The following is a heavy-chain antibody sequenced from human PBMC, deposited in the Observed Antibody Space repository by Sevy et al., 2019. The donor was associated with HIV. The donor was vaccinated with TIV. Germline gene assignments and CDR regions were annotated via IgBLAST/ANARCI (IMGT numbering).Heavy chain of an antibody. V-gene: IGHV1-69*13. CDR1: GGTFGTYS. CDR2: IIPIFHSA. J-gene: IGHJ3*02. CDR3: ARDRDITFGGGDAFDI. D-gene: IGHD3-16*01. Sequence: ASVKVSCKASGGTFGTYSLSWLRQAPGQGFEWMGGIIPIFHSANYAQNFQGRVTITADESKSTAYMELSSLRPEDSAVYYCARDRDITFGGGDAFDIWGHGTMVTVSS.